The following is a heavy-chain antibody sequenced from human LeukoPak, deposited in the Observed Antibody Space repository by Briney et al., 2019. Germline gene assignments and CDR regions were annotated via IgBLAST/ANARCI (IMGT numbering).Heavy chain of an antibody. J-gene: IGHJ4*02. CDR1: GGSFSGYY. CDR2: INHSGST. CDR3: ARFAALPFDY. D-gene: IGHD6-6*01. V-gene: IGHV4-34*01. Sequence: SETLSLTSAVYGGSFSGYYWSWIRQPPGKGLEWIGEINHSGSTNYNPSLKSRVTISVDTSKNQFSLKLSSVTAADTAVYYCARFAALPFDYWGQGILVTVSS.